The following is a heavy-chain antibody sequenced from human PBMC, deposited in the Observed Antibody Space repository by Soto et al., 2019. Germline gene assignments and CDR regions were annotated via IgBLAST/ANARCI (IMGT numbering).Heavy chain of an antibody. V-gene: IGHV1-18*01. J-gene: IGHJ5*02. CDR1: GYTFTSYG. CDR3: ARSTMIVVAPRLGP. CDR2: ISTHNGYT. Sequence: GPSVKVSCKASGYTFTSYGISWVRQAPGQGPEWMGWISTHNGYTNYAQKFQARVTMTTDTSTATAYMELRSLKSDDTAVYYCARSTMIVVAPRLGPWGQGTLVTVSS. D-gene: IGHD3-22*01.